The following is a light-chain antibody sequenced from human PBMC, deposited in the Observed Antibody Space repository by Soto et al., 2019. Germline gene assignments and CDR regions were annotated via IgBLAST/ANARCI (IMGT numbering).Light chain of an antibody. V-gene: IGKV1-5*03. Sequence: DIQMTQSPATLSASVGDRVTITCRATHTIGSCLAWYQQKPGKAPKLLSYKASNLETGVPLRFSGSASGTEFTRTISRLQPDDVATYDCQQYDNNAGYTFGQGN. CDR3: QQYDNNAGYT. CDR2: KAS. CDR1: HTIGSC. J-gene: IGKJ2*01.